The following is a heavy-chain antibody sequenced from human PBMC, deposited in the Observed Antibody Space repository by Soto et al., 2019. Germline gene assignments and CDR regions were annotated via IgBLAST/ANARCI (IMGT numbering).Heavy chain of an antibody. CDR2: ISYDGSNK. Sequence: SLRLSCAASGFTFSSYGMHWVRQAPGKGLEWVAVISYDGSNKYYADSVKGRFTISRDNSKNTLYLQMNSLRAEDTAVYYCAKDWASFSFCDYWGQGTLVTVSS. D-gene: IGHD3-16*01. CDR1: GFTFSSYG. CDR3: AKDWASFSFCDY. V-gene: IGHV3-30*18. J-gene: IGHJ4*02.